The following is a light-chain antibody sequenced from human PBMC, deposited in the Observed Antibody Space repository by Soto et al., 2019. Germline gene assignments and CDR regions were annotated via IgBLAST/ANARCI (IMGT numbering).Light chain of an antibody. V-gene: IGKV1-5*01. CDR1: QSISSW. CDR2: DAS. CDR3: QQYDSYSWT. Sequence: DIQMTQSPSTLSATVGDRVTITCRASQSISSWLAWYQQKPGKAPKLLIYDASSLESGAPSRFSGSGSGREFSLVISSVQPDDFATYYCQQYDSYSWTFGQGPKVEIK. J-gene: IGKJ1*01.